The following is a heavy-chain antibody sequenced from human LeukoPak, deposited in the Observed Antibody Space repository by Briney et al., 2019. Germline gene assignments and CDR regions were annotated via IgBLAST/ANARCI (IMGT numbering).Heavy chain of an antibody. J-gene: IGHJ6*02. CDR2: ISAYNGNT. D-gene: IGHD3-9*01. CDR3: ARFDYDILTGPYYYGMDL. V-gene: IGHV1-18*01. Sequence: ASVKVSCKASGYTFTSYGISWVRQAPGQGLEWMGWISAYNGNTNYAQKLQGRVTMTTDTSTSTAYMELRSLRSDDTAVYYCARFDYDILTGPYYYGMDLWGQGTTVTVSS. CDR1: GYTFTSYG.